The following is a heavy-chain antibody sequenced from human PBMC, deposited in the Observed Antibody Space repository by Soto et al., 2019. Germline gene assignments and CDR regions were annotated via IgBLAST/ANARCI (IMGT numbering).Heavy chain of an antibody. CDR1: GGTFSSYG. J-gene: IGHJ4*02. CDR2: IILMFGTI. Sequence: ASVKVSCKASGGTFSSYGINWVRQAPGQGLEWLGGIILMFGTINYAQKFRARVTITADESTSTAYMELSSLKSDDTAVYYCARGWTGSEGVFDSWGQGTLVTVSS. V-gene: IGHV1-69*13. D-gene: IGHD1-26*01. CDR3: ARGWTGSEGVFDS.